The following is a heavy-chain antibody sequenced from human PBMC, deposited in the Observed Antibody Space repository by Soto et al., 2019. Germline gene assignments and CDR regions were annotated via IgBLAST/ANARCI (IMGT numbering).Heavy chain of an antibody. J-gene: IGHJ4*02. D-gene: IGHD1-26*01. CDR3: ARAGGGYRFDY. CDR1: GASFTTYY. CDR2: IFYSGHL. V-gene: IGHV4-59*01. Sequence: QVQLQESGPGLVRPSETLSLTCTVSGASFTTYYWSWVRQPPGKGLEWIGYIFYSGHLKYNPSLKRRLTLSVDPSKHQISLRLTSVTAPDPAVYYCARAGGGYRFDYWGQGTLVTVSS.